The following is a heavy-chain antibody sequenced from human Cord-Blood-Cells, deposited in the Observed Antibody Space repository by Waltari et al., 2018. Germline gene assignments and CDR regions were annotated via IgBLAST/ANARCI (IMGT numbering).Heavy chain of an antibody. V-gene: IGHV3-33*01. D-gene: IGHD6-13*01. Sequence: QVQLVESGGGVVQPGRSLRLSCAASGFTFRSYGMHWVRPAPGTGLEWVAVIWYDGSNKYYADSVKGRFTISRDNSKNTLYLQMNSLRAEDTAVYYCARVYSSSWYYYYYGRDVWGQGTTVTVSS. CDR2: IWYDGSNK. J-gene: IGHJ6*02. CDR1: GFTFRSYG. CDR3: ARVYSSSWYYYYYGRDV.